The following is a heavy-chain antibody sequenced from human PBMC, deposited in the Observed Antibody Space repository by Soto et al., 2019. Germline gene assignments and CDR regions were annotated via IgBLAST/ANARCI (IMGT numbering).Heavy chain of an antibody. J-gene: IGHJ4*02. Sequence: ASVKVSCKASGYTFPHYGISWVRQAPGQGLEWMGWISAYNGNTNYAQKLQGRVTMTTDTSTSTAYMELRSLRSDDTAVYYCARDHPGSSSWYYFDYWGQGTLVTVSS. CDR2: ISAYNGNT. CDR3: ARDHPGSSSWYYFDY. V-gene: IGHV1-18*01. D-gene: IGHD6-13*01. CDR1: GYTFPHYG.